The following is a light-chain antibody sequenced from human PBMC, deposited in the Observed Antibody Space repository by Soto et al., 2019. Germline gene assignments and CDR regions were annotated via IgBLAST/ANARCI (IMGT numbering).Light chain of an antibody. Sequence: EVVLMQSPDTLSLSPGERATLSCRASESISSNYLAWYQHKPGQAPRLLIFGASTRATGIPDRFSGSWSGTDFTLTISRLEPEDFAMYYCQNFGDSPFTFGRGTKVDIK. V-gene: IGKV3-20*01. CDR3: QNFGDSPFT. J-gene: IGKJ3*01. CDR2: GAS. CDR1: ESISSNY.